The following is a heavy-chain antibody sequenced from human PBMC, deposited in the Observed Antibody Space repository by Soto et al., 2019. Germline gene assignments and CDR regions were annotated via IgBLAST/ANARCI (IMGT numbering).Heavy chain of an antibody. CDR1: GYTFTSYY. CDR3: ARDGAPYYYDSSGYYSGRWFDP. Sequence: ASVKVSCKASGYTFTSYYMHWVRQAPGQGLEWMGIINPSGGSTSYAQKFQGRVTMTRDTSTSTVYMELSSLRSEDTAVYYCARDGAPYYYDSSGYYSGRWFDPWGQGTLVTVSS. D-gene: IGHD3-22*01. V-gene: IGHV1-46*01. CDR2: INPSGGST. J-gene: IGHJ5*02.